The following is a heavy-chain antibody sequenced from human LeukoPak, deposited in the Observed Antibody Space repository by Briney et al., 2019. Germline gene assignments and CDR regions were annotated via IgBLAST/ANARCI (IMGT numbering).Heavy chain of an antibody. CDR2: IKDDGSEK. CDR1: TFTFSSYR. V-gene: IGHV3-7*01. CDR3: ARRGTYQNWFDP. Sequence: GGSLRLSCAASTFTFSSYRMSWVRQAPGKGLEWVATIKDDGSEKYYVDSVSGRFTISSDNAKNSLYLQMNSLRADDTAVYYCARRGTYQNWFDPWGQGTLVTVSS. J-gene: IGHJ5*02. D-gene: IGHD3-16*01.